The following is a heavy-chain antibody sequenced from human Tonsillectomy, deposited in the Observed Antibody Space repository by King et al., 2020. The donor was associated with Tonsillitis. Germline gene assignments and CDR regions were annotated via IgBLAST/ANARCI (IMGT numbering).Heavy chain of an antibody. Sequence: VQLVESGGGVVQPGRSLTLSCAASGFTFSRYAMHWVRQAPGKGLEWLAVISYDGSDTNYADSVKGRFTISRDNSKNTFSLLMNSLRAEDTAVYYCTRVLHISVVITSEFEFWGQGTRVTVSS. J-gene: IGHJ4*02. D-gene: IGHD3-22*01. CDR3: TRVLHISVVITSEFEF. V-gene: IGHV3-30*04. CDR1: GFTFSRYA. CDR2: ISYDGSDT.